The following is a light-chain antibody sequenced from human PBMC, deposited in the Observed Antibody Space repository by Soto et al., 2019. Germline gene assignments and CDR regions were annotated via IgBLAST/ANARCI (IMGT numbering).Light chain of an antibody. J-gene: IGKJ4*01. V-gene: IGKV3-20*01. CDR2: GAS. Sequence: EIVLTQAPATLSLSPGERATLSCSASQSVSSYLAWYQQKPGHPPRLLIYGASNRATGIPARLSGSGSGTEFTLTISRLEPEDFAVYYCQQYSGSPPLTFGGGTKVEIK. CDR3: QQYSGSPPLT. CDR1: QSVSSY.